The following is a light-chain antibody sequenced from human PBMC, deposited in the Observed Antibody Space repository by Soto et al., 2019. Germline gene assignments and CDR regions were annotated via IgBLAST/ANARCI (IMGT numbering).Light chain of an antibody. J-gene: IGKJ2*01. CDR1: QSVSSN. Sequence: EIVLTQSPATLSLSPGERATLSCRASQSVSSNLAWYQQKPGQAPSLLIYEASNRATGIPARFSGSGSGTEFTLTISSLEPEDFASYYSQQRSDGPSYTFGQGTKVEIK. CDR3: QQRSDGPSYT. CDR2: EAS. V-gene: IGKV3-11*01.